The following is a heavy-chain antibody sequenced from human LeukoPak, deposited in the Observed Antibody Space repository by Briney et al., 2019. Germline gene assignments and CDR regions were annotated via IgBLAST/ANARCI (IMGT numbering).Heavy chain of an antibody. CDR1: GFTFSSYA. CDR3: AKASAVRGYYYYGMDV. J-gene: IGHJ6*02. D-gene: IGHD3-10*02. Sequence: GGSLRLSCAASGFTFSSYAMSWVRQAPGKGLEWVSAISGSGGSTYYADSVKGRFTTSRDNSKNTLYLQMNSLRAEDTAIYYCAKASAVRGYYYYGMDVWGQGTTVTVSS. CDR2: ISGSGGST. V-gene: IGHV3-23*01.